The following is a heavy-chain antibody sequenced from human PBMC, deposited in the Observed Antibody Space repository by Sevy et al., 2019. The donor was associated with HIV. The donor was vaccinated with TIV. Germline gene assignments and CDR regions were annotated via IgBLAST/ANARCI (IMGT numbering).Heavy chain of an antibody. J-gene: IGHJ6*02. CDR2: ISTYNGNT. D-gene: IGHD2-8*01. Sequence: ASVKVSCKASGYTFTSYGISWVRQAPGQGLEWMGWISTYNGNTNYVQKVQGRVTMTTDTSTSTAYRELRSLRSDHTAVYYCARDLGPIVLMVYATPYGMDVWGQGTTVTVSS. CDR3: ARDLGPIVLMVYATPYGMDV. V-gene: IGHV1-18*01. CDR1: GYTFTSYG.